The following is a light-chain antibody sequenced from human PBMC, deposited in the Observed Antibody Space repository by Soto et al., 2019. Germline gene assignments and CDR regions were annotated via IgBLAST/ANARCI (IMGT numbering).Light chain of an antibody. V-gene: IGLV2-23*02. CDR2: EVT. Sequence: QSALTQPASVSGSPGQSITISCTGGRSDVGSYNLVSWYQQLPGKAPKVMIYEVTKRPLGVSVRFSGAKSGSTASLTISGSQTEDEADYYCCSHAGGNRWVFGGGTKLTVL. J-gene: IGLJ3*02. CDR3: CSHAGGNRWV. CDR1: RSDVGSYNL.